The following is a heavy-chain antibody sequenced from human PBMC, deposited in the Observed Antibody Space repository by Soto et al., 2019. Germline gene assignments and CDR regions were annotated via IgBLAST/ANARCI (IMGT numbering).Heavy chain of an antibody. CDR2: MNPNSGNT. V-gene: IGHV1-8*01. D-gene: IGHD6-19*01. CDR3: ASPREDSSGRYYLPADY. Sequence: ASVKVSCKASGYTFTSYDINWVRQATGQGLEWMGWMNPNSGNTGYAQKFQGRVTMTRNTSISTAYMELSSLRSEDTAVYYCASPREDSSGRYYLPADYWGQGTLVTVSS. CDR1: GYTFTSYD. J-gene: IGHJ4*02.